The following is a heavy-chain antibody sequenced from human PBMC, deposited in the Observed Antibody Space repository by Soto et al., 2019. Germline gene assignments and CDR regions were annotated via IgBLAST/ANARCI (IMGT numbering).Heavy chain of an antibody. D-gene: IGHD1-1*01. J-gene: IGHJ4*02. CDR1: AYSFTSYW. Sequence: PGESLKISCTGSAYSFTSYWISWVRQLPGKGLEWMEIIYPDDSDTRYSPSFQGRVTISADKSINTAYLQWSSLKASDTAMYYCARGGVTTRTFDYWGQGTMVTVSS. V-gene: IGHV5-51*01. CDR2: IYPDDSDT. CDR3: ARGGVTTRTFDY.